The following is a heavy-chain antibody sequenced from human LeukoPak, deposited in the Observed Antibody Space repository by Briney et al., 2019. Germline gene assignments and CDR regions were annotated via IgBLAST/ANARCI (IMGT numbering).Heavy chain of an antibody. V-gene: IGHV3-30*03. CDR3: ARDRAWNYFDY. J-gene: IGHJ4*02. Sequence: GGSLSLSCAPSGFTFSSHGMHWVRQAPGKGLEWVAIISNDGSRKYYAHSVEGRFTISRDNSKNTLYLQMDSLRAEDTAVYYCARDRAWNYFDYWGQGTLVTVSS. CDR1: GFTFSSHG. D-gene: IGHD3-3*01. CDR2: ISNDGSRK.